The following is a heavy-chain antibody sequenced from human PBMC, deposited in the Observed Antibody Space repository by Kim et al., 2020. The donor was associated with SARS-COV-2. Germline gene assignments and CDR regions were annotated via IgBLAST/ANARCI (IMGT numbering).Heavy chain of an antibody. CDR3: ARGYSSSWYNYYYYYYMDV. Sequence: GGSLRLSCAASGFTFSSYGMHWVRQAPGKGLEWVAVIWYDGSNKYYADSVKGRFTISRDNSKNTLYLQMNSLRAEDTAVYYCARGYSSSWYNYYYYYYMDVWGKGTTVTVSS. D-gene: IGHD6-13*01. CDR2: IWYDGSNK. J-gene: IGHJ6*03. CDR1: GFTFSSYG. V-gene: IGHV3-33*01.